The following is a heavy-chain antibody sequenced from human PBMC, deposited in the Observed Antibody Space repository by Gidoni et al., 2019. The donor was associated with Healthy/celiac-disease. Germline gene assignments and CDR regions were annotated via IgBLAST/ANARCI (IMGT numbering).Heavy chain of an antibody. J-gene: IGHJ4*02. V-gene: IGHV3-30*03. CDR1: GFTFSSYC. CDR3: AREDGSYLGY. D-gene: IGHD1-26*01. Sequence: QVQLVESGGGVVQPGRSLRLYWAASGFTFSSYCMHWVRQAPGKGLEWVAVISYDGSNKYYADSVKGRFTISRDNSKNTLYLQMNSLRAEDTAVYYCAREDGSYLGYWGQGTLVTVSS. CDR2: ISYDGSNK.